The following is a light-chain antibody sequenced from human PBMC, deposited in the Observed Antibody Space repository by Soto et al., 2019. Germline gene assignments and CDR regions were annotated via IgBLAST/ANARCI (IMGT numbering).Light chain of an antibody. Sequence: EIVLTQSPGTLSLSPGERATLSCRASQSLNKNYLAWYQQKPGQTPRLLVNGASNRAAGIPDRFSGGGSGTDFTLTISTLEPEDFAVYYCDQYGLPPHSFGQGTRVEIK. CDR3: DQYGLPPHS. V-gene: IGKV3-20*01. J-gene: IGKJ2*01. CDR1: QSLNKNY. CDR2: GAS.